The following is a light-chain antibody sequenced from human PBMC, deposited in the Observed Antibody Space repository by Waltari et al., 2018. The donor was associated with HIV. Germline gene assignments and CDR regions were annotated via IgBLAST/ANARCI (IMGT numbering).Light chain of an antibody. CDR2: WAS. CDR3: QQNHTFPT. CDR1: QSVLSLSSNKNS. J-gene: IGKJ1*01. V-gene: IGKV4-1*01. Sequence: IVMTQSPDTVAVSLGERATFNCKSSQSVLSLSSNKNSLAWYQQKPRQPAKLLSYWASTREAGVPDRFVGSGSGTDFTLTISSLQAEDVAVYYCQQNHTFPTFGQGTKVEVK.